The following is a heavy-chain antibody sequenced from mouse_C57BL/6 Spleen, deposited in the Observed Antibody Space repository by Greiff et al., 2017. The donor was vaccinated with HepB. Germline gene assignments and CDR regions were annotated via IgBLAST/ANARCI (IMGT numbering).Heavy chain of an antibody. Sequence: EVQLVESGGGLVQPKGSLKLSCAASGFTFNTYAMHWVRQAPGKGLEWVARIRSKSSNYATYYADSVKDRFTISRDDSQSMLYLQMNNLKTEDTAMYYCVGGLYGYDVWYFDVWGTGTTVTVSS. CDR3: VGGLYGYDVWYFDV. CDR2: IRSKSSNYAT. J-gene: IGHJ1*03. CDR1: GFTFNTYA. V-gene: IGHV10-3*01. D-gene: IGHD2-2*01.